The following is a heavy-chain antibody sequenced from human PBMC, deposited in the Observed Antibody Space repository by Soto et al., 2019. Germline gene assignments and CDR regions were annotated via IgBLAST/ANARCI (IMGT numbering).Heavy chain of an antibody. J-gene: IGHJ6*02. CDR1: GGTFSSYA. V-gene: IGHV1-69*13. D-gene: IGHD6-19*01. CDR3: ARGAVAGKVLDYYYGMDV. CDR2: IIPIFGTA. Sequence: ASVKVSCKASGGTFSSYAISWVRQAPGQGLEWMGGIIPIFGTANYAQKFQGRVTITADESTSTAYMELSSLRSEDTAVYYCARGAVAGKVLDYYYGMDVWGQGTTVTVSS.